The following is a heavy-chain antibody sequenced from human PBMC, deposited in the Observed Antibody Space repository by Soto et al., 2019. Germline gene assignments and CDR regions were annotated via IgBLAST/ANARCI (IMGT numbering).Heavy chain of an antibody. Sequence: ASVKVSCKASGYTFTSYGISWVRQAPGQGLEWMGWISAYNGKTSYAQKLQGRVTMTTDTSTSTAYMELRGLRSDDTAVYYCARAGYCSGGSCYVSFWFDPWGQGTLVTVSS. CDR3: ARAGYCSGGSCYVSFWFDP. CDR1: GYTFTSYG. V-gene: IGHV1-18*01. CDR2: ISAYNGKT. J-gene: IGHJ5*02. D-gene: IGHD2-15*01.